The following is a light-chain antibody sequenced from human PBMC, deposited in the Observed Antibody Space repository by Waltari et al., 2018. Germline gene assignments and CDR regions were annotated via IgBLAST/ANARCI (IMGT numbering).Light chain of an antibody. CDR3: NSHSSSDTPSV. V-gene: IGLV2-14*01. Sequence: QSALTQPASVSGSPGQSITISCPGTSSDFGGFNYVSWYQQYPGEAPKVVIYDVNSRPSGVSNRFSGSKSGNTASLTISGLQAEDEADYYCNSHSSSDTPSVFGGGTKLTVL. CDR1: SSDFGGFNY. CDR2: DVN. J-gene: IGLJ3*02.